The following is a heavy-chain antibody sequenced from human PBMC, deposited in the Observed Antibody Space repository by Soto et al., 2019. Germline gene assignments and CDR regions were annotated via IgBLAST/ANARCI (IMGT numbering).Heavy chain of an antibody. V-gene: IGHV3-33*01. Sequence: QPGGSLRLSCAASGFTFSSYGMHWVRQAPGKGLEWVAVIWYDGSNKYYADSVKGRFTISRDNSKNTLYLQMNSLRAEDTAVYYCARDQAVAGTGRNWFDPWGQGTLVTVSS. D-gene: IGHD6-19*01. CDR2: IWYDGSNK. CDR3: ARDQAVAGTGRNWFDP. J-gene: IGHJ5*02. CDR1: GFTFSSYG.